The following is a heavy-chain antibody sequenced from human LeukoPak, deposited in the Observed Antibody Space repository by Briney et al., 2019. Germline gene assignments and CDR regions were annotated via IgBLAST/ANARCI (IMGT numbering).Heavy chain of an antibody. J-gene: IGHJ4*02. CDR2: ISSSGSI. V-gene: IGHV3-48*02. Sequence: GGSLRLSCVASGFTFSSYGMNWVRQAPGKGLEWVSYISSSGSIYYADSVKGRFTISRDNAKNSLYLQMNSLRDEDTAVYYCAWRFDSWGQGTLVTVSS. CDR3: AWRFDS. CDR1: GFTFSSYG.